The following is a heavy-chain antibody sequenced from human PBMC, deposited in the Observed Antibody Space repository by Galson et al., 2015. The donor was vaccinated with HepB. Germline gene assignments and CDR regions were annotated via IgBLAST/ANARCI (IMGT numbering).Heavy chain of an antibody. V-gene: IGHV1-69*10. Sequence: SVKVSCKASGDTLRSYTLTWVRQAPGQGLEWMGGIMPSFGVPSYAPRFQDRVTITADKSTNTAYMELSGLTSEDTAVYYCARDDPYCSGASCYFGYWGQGTLVTVPS. J-gene: IGHJ4*02. CDR2: IMPSFGVP. CDR1: GDTLRSYT. CDR3: ARDDPYCSGASCYFGY. D-gene: IGHD2-15*01.